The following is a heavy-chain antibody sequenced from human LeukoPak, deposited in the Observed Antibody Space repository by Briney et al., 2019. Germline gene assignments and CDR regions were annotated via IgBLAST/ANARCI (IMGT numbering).Heavy chain of an antibody. Sequence: SETLSLTCTVSGASISSYYWSWIRQPPGKALEWVGYMYYSGSTTYNPSLTSRVTISVDTSKNQSSLKLNSVPAADTAVYFCERELKVGNTGYYFDYWGQGTQVTVSS. CDR1: GASISSYY. CDR2: MYYSGST. J-gene: IGHJ4*02. CDR3: ERELKVGNTGYYFDY. D-gene: IGHD2/OR15-2a*01. V-gene: IGHV4-59*01.